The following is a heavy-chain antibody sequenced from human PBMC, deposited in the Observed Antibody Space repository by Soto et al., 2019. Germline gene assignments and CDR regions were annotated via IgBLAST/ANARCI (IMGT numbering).Heavy chain of an antibody. V-gene: IGHV3-23*01. CDR2: ISGSGGDT. D-gene: IGHD1-26*01. J-gene: IGHJ4*01. CDR1: GLTFSRHA. Sequence: EVQLLESGGGLVQPGGSLRLSCEASGLTFSRHAMNWVRQAPGKGLEWVSVISGSGGDTYYADSVKGRFTISRDNSKNTVYLQMNSLRAEDTSVYYCSNDPPLVGATGGYYFDYWGHGTLVTVSS. CDR3: SNDPPLVGATGGYYFDY.